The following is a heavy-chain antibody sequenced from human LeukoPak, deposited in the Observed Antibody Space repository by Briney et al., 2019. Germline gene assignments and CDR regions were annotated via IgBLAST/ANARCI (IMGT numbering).Heavy chain of an antibody. J-gene: IGHJ3*02. CDR1: GFTFSSYG. V-gene: IGHV3-30*18. Sequence: GRSLRLSCAASGFTFSSYGMHWGREAPGKGLEWVAVISYDGSNKYSADSVKGRFTISRDNSKTTLYLQMKSLRAEARAVYCCAKGGAGGGAFDIWGQGTMVTVSS. D-gene: IGHD1-26*01. CDR3: AKGGAGGGAFDI. CDR2: ISYDGSNK.